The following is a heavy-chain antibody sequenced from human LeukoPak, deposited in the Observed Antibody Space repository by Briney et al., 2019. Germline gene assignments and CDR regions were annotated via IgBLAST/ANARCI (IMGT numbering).Heavy chain of an antibody. CDR3: ARHRYYYDSSGYYYFDY. Sequence: SETLSLTCAVYGGSFSGYYWSWIRQPPGKGLEWIGEINHSGSTNYNPSLTSRVTISVDTSKNQFSLKLSSVTAADTAVYYCARHRYYYDSSGYYYFDYWGQGTLVTVSS. J-gene: IGHJ4*02. D-gene: IGHD3-22*01. CDR1: GGSFSGYY. CDR2: INHSGST. V-gene: IGHV4-34*01.